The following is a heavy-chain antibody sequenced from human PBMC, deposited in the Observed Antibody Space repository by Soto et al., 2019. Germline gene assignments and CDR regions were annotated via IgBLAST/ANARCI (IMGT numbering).Heavy chain of an antibody. CDR1: GYTFTGYY. CDR2: INPNSGGT. D-gene: IGHD5-12*01. Sequence: ASVKVSCKASGYTFTGYYMHWVRQAPGQGLEWMGWINPNSGGTNYAQKFQGRVTMTRDTSITTAYMELSRLRSDDTAVYYCTRDRSGYDFRGDSWGQGTLVTVSS. J-gene: IGHJ4*02. CDR3: TRDRSGYDFRGDS. V-gene: IGHV1-2*02.